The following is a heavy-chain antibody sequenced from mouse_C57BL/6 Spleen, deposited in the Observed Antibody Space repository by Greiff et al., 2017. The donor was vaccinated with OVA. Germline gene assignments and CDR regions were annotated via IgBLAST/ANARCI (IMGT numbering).Heavy chain of an antibody. CDR3: TRASYYYAMDY. Sequence: EVKLMESGEGLVKPGGSRKLSCAASGFTFSSYAMSWVRQTPEKRLEWVAYISSGGDYIYYADTVKGRFTISRENDRNTLYMQMSSLKSEDTAISYCTRASYYYAMDYWGQGPSVTVSS. V-gene: IGHV5-9-1*02. CDR1: GFTFSSYA. CDR2: ISSGGDYI. D-gene: IGHD6-1*01. J-gene: IGHJ4*01.